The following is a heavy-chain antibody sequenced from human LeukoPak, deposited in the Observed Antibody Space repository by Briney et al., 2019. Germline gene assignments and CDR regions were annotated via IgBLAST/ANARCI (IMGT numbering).Heavy chain of an antibody. CDR1: GYTFTSYG. D-gene: IGHD2-2*02. CDR3: ARDWYQLLYSHSLQDY. Sequence: GASVKVSCKASGYTFTSYGISWVRQAPGQGLEWMGWISAYNGNTNYAQKLQGRVTMTTDTSTSTAYMELRSLRSDDTAVYYCARDWYQLLYSHSLQDYWGQGTLVTVSS. V-gene: IGHV1-18*01. CDR2: ISAYNGNT. J-gene: IGHJ4*02.